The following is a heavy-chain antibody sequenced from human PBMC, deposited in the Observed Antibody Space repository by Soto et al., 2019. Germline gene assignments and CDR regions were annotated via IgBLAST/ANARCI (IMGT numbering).Heavy chain of an antibody. CDR2: VSRTSDYI. CDR3: ARDGSLSTLYAFDV. CDR1: GFTFDGYS. J-gene: IGHJ3*01. V-gene: IGHV3-21*02. D-gene: IGHD1-1*01. Sequence: EVQLVESGGGLVRPGGSLRLSCAVSGFTFDGYSMNWVRQAPGRGLEWVSSVSRTSDYIYYRDSVKGRFTISRDNARNSLYLQMNSLRVEDTALYFGARDGSLSTLYAFDVWGQGTMVTVSS.